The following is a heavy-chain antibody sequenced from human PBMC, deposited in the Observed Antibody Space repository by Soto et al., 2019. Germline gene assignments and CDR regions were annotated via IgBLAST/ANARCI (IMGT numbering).Heavy chain of an antibody. CDR3: VRDWSFAFDS. CDR2: IGTYT. CDR1: GFSFISYT. V-gene: IGHV3-48*01. J-gene: IGHJ4*02. Sequence: PGGPLKLSGEALGFSFISYTMNWVRQAPGKGLEWISHIGTYTYYAESVKGRFTISRDNAKNSLSLQMDGLRVEDTAVYYCVRDWSFAFDSWGQGTLVTVSS.